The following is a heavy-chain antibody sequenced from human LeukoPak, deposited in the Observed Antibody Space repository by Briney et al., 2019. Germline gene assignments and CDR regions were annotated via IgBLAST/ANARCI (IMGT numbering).Heavy chain of an antibody. V-gene: IGHV4-59*01. J-gene: IGHJ6*02. CDR3: ARDLTYYYYGMDV. Sequence: SETLSLTCTVSGGSISSYYWSWIRQPPGKGLEWIGYIYYSGSTNYNPSLKSRGTISVDTSKNQFSLKLSSVTAADTAVYYCARDLTYYYYGMDVWGQGTTVTVSS. CDR1: GGSISSYY. CDR2: IYYSGST.